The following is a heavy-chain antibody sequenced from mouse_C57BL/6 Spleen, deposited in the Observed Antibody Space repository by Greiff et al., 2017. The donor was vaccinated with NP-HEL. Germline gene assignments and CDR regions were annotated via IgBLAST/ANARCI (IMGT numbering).Heavy chain of an antibody. D-gene: IGHD2-12*01. CDR3: ASNDRSYWYFDV. CDR2: IHPNSGST. CDR1: GYTFTSYW. J-gene: IGHJ1*03. Sequence: VQLQQPGAELVKPGASVTLSCKASGYTFTSYWMHWVKQRPGQGLEWIGMIHPNSGSTNYNEKFKSKATLTVDKSSSTAYMQLSSLTSEDSAVYYCASNDRSYWYFDVWGTGTTVTVSS. V-gene: IGHV1-64*01.